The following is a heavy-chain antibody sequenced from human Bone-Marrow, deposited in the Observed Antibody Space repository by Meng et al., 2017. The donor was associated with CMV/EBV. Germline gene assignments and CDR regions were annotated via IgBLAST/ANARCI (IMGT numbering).Heavy chain of an antibody. Sequence: GGSLRLSCAASGFTFNTYAMHWVRQAPGKGLEWVAVISYDGSNKYTADSVQGRLTISRDNSKNNLYLQMNSLRAEDTAVYYCARGSVVAGASWGQGTLVPVSS. D-gene: IGHD6-19*01. CDR2: ISYDGSNK. CDR1: GFTFNTYA. CDR3: ARGSVVAGAS. V-gene: IGHV3-30*04. J-gene: IGHJ5*02.